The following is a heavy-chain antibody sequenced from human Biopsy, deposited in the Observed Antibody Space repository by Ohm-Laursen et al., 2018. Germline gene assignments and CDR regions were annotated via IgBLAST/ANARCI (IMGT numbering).Heavy chain of an antibody. CDR2: IFNSANT. D-gene: IGHD3-22*01. J-gene: IGHJ5*02. CDR1: GGSISSGGSY. CDR3: ARGDYFDSNGYFWFDP. Sequence: TLSLTCTVSGGSISSGGSYWSWIRQRPGKGLEWIGYIFNSANTYYNPSLKNLITISGDTSKNQFSPKLNSVTAADTAVYYCARGDYFDSNGYFWFDPWGQGTLVTASS. V-gene: IGHV4-31*01.